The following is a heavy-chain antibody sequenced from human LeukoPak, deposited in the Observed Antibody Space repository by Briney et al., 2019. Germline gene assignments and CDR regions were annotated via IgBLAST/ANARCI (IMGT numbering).Heavy chain of an antibody. Sequence: ASVKVSCKASGYTFTSYGISWVRQAPGQGLEWMGWINTYNGNTKYAQKVQGRVTMTTDTSTTTAYMEVRSLRSDDTAVYYCARVLAAADAFDIWGQGTMVTVSS. CDR1: GYTFTSYG. CDR3: ARVLAAADAFDI. CDR2: INTYNGNT. V-gene: IGHV1-18*01. J-gene: IGHJ3*02. D-gene: IGHD6-13*01.